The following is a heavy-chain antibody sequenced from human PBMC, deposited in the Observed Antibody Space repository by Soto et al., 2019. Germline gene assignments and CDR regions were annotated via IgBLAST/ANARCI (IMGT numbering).Heavy chain of an antibody. J-gene: IGHJ6*03. CDR1: GGSISSFY. CDR3: AGPFYYMDV. Sequence: SVTLPLTWTVSGGSISSFYWSWIRQPPGKGLEWIGYIYYSGSSNYNPSLKSRVTVSVDTSKNQFSLKLSSVTAADTAVYYCAGPFYYMDVWGKGTTVTVSS. V-gene: IGHV4-59*01. CDR2: IYYSGSS.